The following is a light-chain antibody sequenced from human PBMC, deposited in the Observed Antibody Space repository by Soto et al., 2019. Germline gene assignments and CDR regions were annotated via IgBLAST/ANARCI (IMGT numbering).Light chain of an antibody. CDR3: QTWGPDTWV. Sequence: QLVLTQSPSASASLGASVKLTCTLSSGHSSYAIAWHQQQPEKGPRYLMRLNSDGSHSKGDGIPDRFSGSSSGAERYLTISSLQSEDEADYYCQTWGPDTWVFGGGTKLTVL. CDR1: SGHSSYA. J-gene: IGLJ3*02. V-gene: IGLV4-69*01. CDR2: LNSDGSH.